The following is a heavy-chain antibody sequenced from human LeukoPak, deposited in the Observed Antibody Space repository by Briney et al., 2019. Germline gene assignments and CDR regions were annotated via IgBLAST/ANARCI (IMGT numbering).Heavy chain of an antibody. Sequence: SETLSLTCAVYGGSFSGYYWSWIRQPPGKGLEWIGEINHSGSTNYNPSLKSRVTISVDTSKNQFSLKLSSVTAADTAVYYCARGNGRGWSLRPTDYWGQGTLVTVSS. CDR3: ARGNGRGWSLRPTDY. J-gene: IGHJ4*02. CDR1: GGSFSGYY. V-gene: IGHV4-34*01. D-gene: IGHD6-19*01. CDR2: INHSGST.